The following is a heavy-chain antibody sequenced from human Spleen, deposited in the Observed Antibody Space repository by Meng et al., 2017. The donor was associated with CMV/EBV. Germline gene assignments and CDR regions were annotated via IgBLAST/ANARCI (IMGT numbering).Heavy chain of an antibody. D-gene: IGHD2-15*01. CDR2: INSDGSST. J-gene: IGHJ6*02. CDR1: GFTFSNYW. Sequence: GGSLRLSCAASGFTFSNYWMHWVRQAPGKGLVWVSRINSDGSSTSYADSVKGRFTISRDNAKSTLYLQMGSLRPGDTAVYYCAKDRVAYTNYPYGMDVWGQGTTVTVSS. CDR3: AKDRVAYTNYPYGMDV. V-gene: IGHV3-74*01.